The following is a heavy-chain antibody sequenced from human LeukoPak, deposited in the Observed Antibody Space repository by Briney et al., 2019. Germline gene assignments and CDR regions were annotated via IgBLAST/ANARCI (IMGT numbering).Heavy chain of an antibody. D-gene: IGHD3-10*01. CDR2: MNPNSGNT. J-gene: IGHJ4*02. CDR3: ARKMHLYGSGSYFVY. V-gene: IGHV1-8*01. Sequence: ASVKVSCKASGYTFTSYDINWVRQATGQGLEWMGWMNPNSGNTGYAQKFQGRVTMTRNTSISTAYMGLSSLRSEDTAVYYCARKMHLYGSGSYFVYWGQGTLVTVSS. CDR1: GYTFTSYD.